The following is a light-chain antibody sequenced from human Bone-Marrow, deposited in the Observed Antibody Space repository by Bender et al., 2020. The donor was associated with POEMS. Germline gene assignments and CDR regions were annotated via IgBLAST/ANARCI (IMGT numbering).Light chain of an antibody. J-gene: IGLJ2*01. CDR1: KLGDQY. CDR3: QAWDSSTAVV. Sequence: SYELTQPPSVSVSPGQTASITCSGDKLGDQYVYWYQQKPGQSPVLVIYQDNKRPSGIPEGFSGSNSGNTATLTISGTQAMDEADYYCQAWDSSTAVVFGGGTKLTVL. CDR2: QDN. V-gene: IGLV3-1*01.